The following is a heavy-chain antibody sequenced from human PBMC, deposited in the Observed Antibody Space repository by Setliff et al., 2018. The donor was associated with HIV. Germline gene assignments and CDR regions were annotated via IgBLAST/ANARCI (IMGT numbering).Heavy chain of an antibody. Sequence: SETLSLTCTVSGGSISGHYWSWIRQPPGKGLEWIAYIYISGTTNYNPSLKSRVTISLDTSRDQFSLKLGSVTAADTAMYYCAREHCSGGSCNGFDIWGQGTMVTVSS. D-gene: IGHD2-15*01. CDR1: GGSISGHY. CDR2: IYISGTT. J-gene: IGHJ3*02. V-gene: IGHV4-4*09. CDR3: AREHCSGGSCNGFDI.